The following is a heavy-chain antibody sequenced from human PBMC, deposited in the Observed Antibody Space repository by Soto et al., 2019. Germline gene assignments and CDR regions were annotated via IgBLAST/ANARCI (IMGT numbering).Heavy chain of an antibody. CDR2: LHYSGTS. J-gene: IGHJ4*02. V-gene: IGHV4-39*01. CDR3: ARRTTAVAQQPFDY. Sequence: QLQLQESGPGLVKPSETLSLTCTVSGGSISSRSYFWGWIRQPPGRGLEWIGSLHYSGTSHYNPSLKTRITISFDTSENQFSLKLTSVTAADTAVYFCARRTTAVAQQPFDYRGRGTLVTVSS. D-gene: IGHD6-19*01. CDR1: GGSISSRSYF.